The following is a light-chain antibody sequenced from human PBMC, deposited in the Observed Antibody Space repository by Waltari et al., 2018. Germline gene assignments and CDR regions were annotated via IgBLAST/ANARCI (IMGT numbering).Light chain of an antibody. J-gene: IGKJ1*01. CDR2: WAS. CDR1: QSVLYSSNNKNC. Sequence: DIVMTQSPDSLAVSLGERATINCKSSQSVLYSSNNKNCLAWYQQKPGQPHKLLIYWASTRESGVPDRFRGSGSGTDFTLTISSLQAEDVAVYYCHQYYSSPWTFGQGTKVEI. CDR3: HQYYSSPWT. V-gene: IGKV4-1*01.